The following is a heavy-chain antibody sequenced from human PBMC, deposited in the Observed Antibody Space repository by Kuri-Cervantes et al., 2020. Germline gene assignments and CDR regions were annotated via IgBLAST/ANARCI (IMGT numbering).Heavy chain of an antibody. J-gene: IGHJ4*02. Sequence: GGSLRLSCAASGFTFSSYGMHWVRQAPGKGLEWVAVIWYDGSNKYYADSVKGRFTISRDNSKNTLYLQMNSLRAEDTAVYYCARGLYDILTGYYKGFGYWGQGTLVTVSS. CDR2: IWYDGSNK. CDR1: GFTFSSYG. CDR3: ARGLYDILTGYYKGFGY. D-gene: IGHD3-9*01. V-gene: IGHV3-33*01.